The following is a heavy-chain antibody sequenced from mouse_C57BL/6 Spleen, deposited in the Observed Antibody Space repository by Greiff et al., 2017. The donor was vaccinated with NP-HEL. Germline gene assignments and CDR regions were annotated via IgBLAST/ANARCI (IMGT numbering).Heavy chain of an antibody. CDR2: IHPSDSDT. CDR3: AIWAMVTTLYYYAMDY. J-gene: IGHJ4*01. D-gene: IGHD2-3*01. V-gene: IGHV1-74*01. CDR1: GYTFTSFW. Sequence: QVQLQQPGAELVKPGASVKVSCKASGYTFTSFWMHWVKQRPGQGLEWIGRIHPSDSDTNYNQKFKGKATLTVDKSSSTAYMQLSSLTSEDSAVYYCAIWAMVTTLYYYAMDYWGQGTSVTVSS.